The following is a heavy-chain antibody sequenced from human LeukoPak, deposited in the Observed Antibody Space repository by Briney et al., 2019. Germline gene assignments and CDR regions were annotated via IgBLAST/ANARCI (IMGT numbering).Heavy chain of an antibody. J-gene: IGHJ4*02. V-gene: IGHV4-59*01. CDR3: ARVGDWNDLVY. Sequence: SSETLSLTCTVSGVSISTYYWSWIRQPPGKGLEWIGYISYTVTSNYNPSLKSRVTISVDTSKNQFSLKLSSVTAADTAVYYCARVGDWNDLVYWGQGTLVTVSS. CDR1: GVSISTYY. CDR2: ISYTVTS. D-gene: IGHD1-1*01.